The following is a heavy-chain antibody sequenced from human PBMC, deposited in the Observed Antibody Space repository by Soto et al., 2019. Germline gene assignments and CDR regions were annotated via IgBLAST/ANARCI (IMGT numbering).Heavy chain of an antibody. Sequence: GASVKVSCKASGYTFTSYGISWVRQAPGQGLEWMGWISTYNGNTNYAQKLQGRVTMTTDTSTSTAYMELRSLRSDDTAVYYCARAGRRQQLVAFDIWGQGTMVTVSS. D-gene: IGHD6-13*01. CDR3: ARAGRRQQLVAFDI. J-gene: IGHJ3*02. CDR1: GYTFTSYG. V-gene: IGHV1-18*01. CDR2: ISTYNGNT.